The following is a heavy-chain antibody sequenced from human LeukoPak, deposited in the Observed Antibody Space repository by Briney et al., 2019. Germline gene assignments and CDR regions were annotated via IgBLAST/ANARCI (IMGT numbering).Heavy chain of an antibody. CDR1: GFTFSSYS. D-gene: IGHD3-16*01. CDR2: ISSSSSYT. CDR3: AKDDDWGRYKH. Sequence: KSGGSLRLSCAASGFTFSSYSMNWVRQAPGKGLEWVSSISSSSSYTYYTDSVKGRFTISRDNSKNTQSLQMNSLRAEDTAVYYCAKDDDWGRYKHWGQGTLVTVSS. V-gene: IGHV3-21*04. J-gene: IGHJ1*01.